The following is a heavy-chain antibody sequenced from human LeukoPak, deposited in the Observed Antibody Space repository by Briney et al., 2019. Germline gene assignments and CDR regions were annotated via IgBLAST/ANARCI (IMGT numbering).Heavy chain of an antibody. V-gene: IGHV4-39*01. CDR2: IYYSGST. D-gene: IGHD1-26*01. J-gene: IGHJ4*02. Sequence: SETLSLTCTVSGGSISSSSYYWGWIRQPPGKGLEWIGSIYYSGSTYYNPSLKSRVTISVDTSKNQFSLKLSSVTAADTAVYYCARLVGATRSYYFDYWGQGTLVTVSS. CDR1: GGSISSSSYY. CDR3: ARLVGATRSYYFDY.